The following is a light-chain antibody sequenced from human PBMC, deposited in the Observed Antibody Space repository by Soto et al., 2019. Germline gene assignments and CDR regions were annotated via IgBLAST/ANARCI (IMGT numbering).Light chain of an antibody. Sequence: EIVLTQSPATLSLSPGERATLSCRASQSVSSYLDWHQQKPGQAPRVLIYDASNRATGIPARFSGSGSGTDFTLTISSLEPEDFAVYYCQRRSNWPITFGQGTRLEMK. CDR2: DAS. J-gene: IGKJ5*01. CDR1: QSVSSY. CDR3: QRRSNWPIT. V-gene: IGKV3-11*01.